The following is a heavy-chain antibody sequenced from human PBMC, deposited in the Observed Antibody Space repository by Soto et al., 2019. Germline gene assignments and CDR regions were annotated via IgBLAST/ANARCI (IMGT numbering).Heavy chain of an antibody. Sequence: QVQLVESGGGVVQPGRSLRLSCAASGFTFSNYDMHWVRQAPGKGLEWVAVISYDGSNKYYADSVKGRFTISRDNSKNTLYLHMNSLRAEDTAVYYLHLSGYSKETGYYYYRDVLGKGTTVTVSS. CDR1: GFTFSNYD. CDR2: ISYDGSNK. J-gene: IGHJ6*03. V-gene: IGHV3-30*03. CDR3: HLSGYSKETGYYYYRDV. D-gene: IGHD4-4*01.